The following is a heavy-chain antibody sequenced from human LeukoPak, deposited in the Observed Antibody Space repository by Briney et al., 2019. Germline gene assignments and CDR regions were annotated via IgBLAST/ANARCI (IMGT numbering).Heavy chain of an antibody. J-gene: IGHJ5*02. Sequence: PSETLSLTCTVSGGSISSGVYYWSWIRQPPGKGLEWIGYIYYSGSTYYNPSLKSRVTISVDTSKNQFSLKLSSVTAADTAVYYCARGSSSSGWFDPWGQGTLVTVSS. CDR1: GGSISSGVYY. CDR3: ARGSSSSGWFDP. D-gene: IGHD6-6*01. CDR2: IYYSGST. V-gene: IGHV4-30-4*01.